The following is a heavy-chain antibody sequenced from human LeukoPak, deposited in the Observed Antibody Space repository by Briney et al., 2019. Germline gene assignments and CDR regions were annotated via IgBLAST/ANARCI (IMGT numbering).Heavy chain of an antibody. Sequence: SETLSLTCTVSGGSISSYYWSWIRQPPGKGLEWIGYIYYSGSTYYNPSLKSRVTISVDTSKNQFSLKLSSVTAADTAVYYCARHVNTDYDFWSGYPSYYFDYWGQGTLVTVSS. CDR3: ARHVNTDYDFWSGYPSYYFDY. CDR1: GGSISSYY. D-gene: IGHD3-3*01. V-gene: IGHV4-59*08. J-gene: IGHJ4*02. CDR2: IYYSGST.